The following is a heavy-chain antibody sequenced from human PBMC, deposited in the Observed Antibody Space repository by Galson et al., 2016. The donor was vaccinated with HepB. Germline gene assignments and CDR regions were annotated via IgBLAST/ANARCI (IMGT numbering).Heavy chain of an antibody. Sequence: SETLSLTCAVHGGSFSGYYWNWIRQPAGKGPEWIGEINHSGSTNYNPSLKGRVTISVDMSKNQFSLRLNSVTAADTAVCYCAKEGRWHYVAPYYFDSWGQGTLVTVSS. D-gene: IGHD1-7*01. CDR2: INHSGST. CDR1: GGSFSGYY. CDR3: AKEGRWHYVAPYYFDS. V-gene: IGHV4-34*01. J-gene: IGHJ4*02.